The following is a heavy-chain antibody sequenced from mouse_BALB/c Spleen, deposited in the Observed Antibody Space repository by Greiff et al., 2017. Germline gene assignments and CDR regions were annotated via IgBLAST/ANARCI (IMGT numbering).Heavy chain of an antibody. J-gene: IGHJ4*01. V-gene: IGHV5-17*02. CDR1: GFTFSSFG. CDR2: ISSGSSTI. Sequence: DVKLVESGGGLVQPGGSRKLSCAASGFTFSSFGMHWVRQAPEKGLEWVAYISSGSSTIYYADTVKGRFTISRDNPKNTLFLQMTSLRSEDTAMYYCERYWGVGYGSSYGAMDYWGQGTSVTVSS. CDR3: ERYWGVGYGSSYGAMDY. D-gene: IGHD1-1*01.